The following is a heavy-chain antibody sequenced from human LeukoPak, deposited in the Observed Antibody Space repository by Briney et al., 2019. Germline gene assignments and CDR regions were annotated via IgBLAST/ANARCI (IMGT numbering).Heavy chain of an antibody. CDR2: IYPGDSDT. Sequence: GESLKISCRGDRDIFYNLWIAWVRQMPGKGLEWMGIIYPGDSDTRYSPSFQGQVTISADKSISTAYLQWSSLKASDTAMYYCARLRDGSNAFDIWGQGTMVTVSS. CDR1: RDIFYNLW. CDR3: ARLRDGSNAFDI. J-gene: IGHJ3*02. D-gene: IGHD1-26*01. V-gene: IGHV5-51*01.